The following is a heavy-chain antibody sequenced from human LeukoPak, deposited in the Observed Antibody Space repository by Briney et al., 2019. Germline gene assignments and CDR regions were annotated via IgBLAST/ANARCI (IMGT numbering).Heavy chain of an antibody. V-gene: IGHV3-21*04. D-gene: IGHD6-19*01. CDR1: GFTFSSYS. CDR3: ARDEGIAVAGTTLFDY. CDR2: ISSNSSYI. Sequence: PGGSLRLSCAASGFTFSSYSMNWFRQAPGKGLEWVSSISSNSSYIYYADSVKGRFTISRDNAKNSLSLQMNSLRAEDTAVSDFARDEGIAVAGTTLFDYWGQGTLVTVSS. J-gene: IGHJ4*02.